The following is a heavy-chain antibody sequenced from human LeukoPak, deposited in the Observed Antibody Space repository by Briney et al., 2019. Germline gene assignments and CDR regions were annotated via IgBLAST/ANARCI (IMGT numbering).Heavy chain of an antibody. CDR2: ILPGDSDT. J-gene: IGHJ3*02. CDR3: ARQGAGASYYDPTGLPRGAFDS. D-gene: IGHD3-22*01. V-gene: IGHV5-51*01. Sequence: GESLKTSCRASGYIFTNYWIAWVRWMPGEGLQWMGIILPGDSDTRYSPSFRGQVTISAETSTRTAYLQWTSLRASDSAIYYCARQGAGASYYDPTGLPRGAFDSWGQGTTVTVSS. CDR1: GYIFTNYW.